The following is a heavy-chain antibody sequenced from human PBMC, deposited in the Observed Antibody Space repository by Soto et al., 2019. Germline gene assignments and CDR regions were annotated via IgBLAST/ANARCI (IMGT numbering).Heavy chain of an antibody. Sequence: QGQLHESGGGVVHPGTSLRLSCAASGLTFSSSAMHWVRQAPGKGLEWVAMISHDGSHEYYGDSVKGRFSVSRDNSHNILHLQLNSLRIEDTAAYFCARNTDHRLVRGWLDPWGQGTLVTVSS. CDR3: ARNTDHRLVRGWLDP. D-gene: IGHD3-10*01. CDR1: GLTFSSSA. V-gene: IGHV3-30-3*01. J-gene: IGHJ5*02. CDR2: ISHDGSHE.